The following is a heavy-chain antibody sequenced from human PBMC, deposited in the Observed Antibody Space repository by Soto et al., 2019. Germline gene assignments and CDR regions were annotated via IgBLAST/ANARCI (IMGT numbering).Heavy chain of an antibody. CDR1: GGSISSSSYY. J-gene: IGHJ3*02. V-gene: IGHV4-39*01. D-gene: IGHD1-7*01. CDR3: ARGSITGTTLWAFDI. CDR2: IYYSGST. Sequence: QLQLQESGPGLVKPSETLSLTCTVSGGSISSSSYYWGWIRQPPGKGLEWIGSIYYSGSTYYNPSLKVRVTISVDTSMNQFSLKLSSVTAADTAVYYCARGSITGTTLWAFDIWGQGTMVTVSS.